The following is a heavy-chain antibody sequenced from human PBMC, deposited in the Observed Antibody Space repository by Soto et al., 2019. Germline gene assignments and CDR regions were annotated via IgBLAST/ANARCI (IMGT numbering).Heavy chain of an antibody. D-gene: IGHD4-17*01. J-gene: IGHJ4*02. CDR3: AATVTTGINLLGLDY. CDR1: GGSINSGGYY. Sequence: QVQLQESGPGLVKPSPTLSLTCTVSGGSINSGGYYWGWIRQHPGKGLEWTGYIYYSGSPYNNPSLKSRVTISVDTSKNQFSLKLSSVTAADTAVYYCAATVTTGINLLGLDYWGQGTLVTVSS. V-gene: IGHV4-31*03. CDR2: IYYSGSP.